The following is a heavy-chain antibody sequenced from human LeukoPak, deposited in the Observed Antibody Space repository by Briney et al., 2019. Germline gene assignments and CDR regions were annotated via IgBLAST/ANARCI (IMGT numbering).Heavy chain of an antibody. J-gene: IGHJ5*02. CDR2: IWYDGSNK. CDR1: GFTFSSYG. V-gene: IGHV3-33*01. D-gene: IGHD2-2*01. Sequence: GGSLRLSCAASGFTFSSYGMHWVRQAPGKGLEWVAVIWYDGSNKYYADSVKGRFTISRDNSKNTLYLQMNSLRAEDTAVYYCARDSPIVVVPAAIKSGYSGYDLGWFDPWGQGTLVTVSS. CDR3: ARDSPIVVVPAAIKSGYSGYDLGWFDP.